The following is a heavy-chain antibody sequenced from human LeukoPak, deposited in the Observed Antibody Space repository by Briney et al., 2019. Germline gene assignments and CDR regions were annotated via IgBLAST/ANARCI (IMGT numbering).Heavy chain of an antibody. CDR3: VTGSSERDYYESGTYYLGDS. V-gene: IGHV1-24*01. CDR2: FDSEDGKT. J-gene: IGHJ4*02. D-gene: IGHD3-10*01. Sequence: ASVKVSCNASGYTFTDYYIHWVRQSPGKGLEWMGGFDSEDGKTKAAQSFLDRVSLTEDTSLATAYMELRSLTSEDTAVYYCVTGSSERDYYESGTYYLGDSWGQGTVVTVSS. CDR1: GYTFTDYY.